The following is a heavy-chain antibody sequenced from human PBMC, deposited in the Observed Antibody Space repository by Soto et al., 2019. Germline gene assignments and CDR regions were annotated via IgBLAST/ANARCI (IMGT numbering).Heavy chain of an antibody. CDR3: ARHSHRLSWFDS. V-gene: IGHV4-39*01. D-gene: IGHD6-25*01. J-gene: IGHJ5*01. CDR2: VYSSGYT. CDR1: GGSINSGSYY. Sequence: QLQLQESGPRLVKPSETLSLTCSVSGGSINSGSYYWGWIRQPPGKGLEWIGSVYSSGYTYYNSSLKSRVTISVDTSKNQFSLDLGSMTAADTAVYYCARHSHRLSWFDSWGQETLVAVSS.